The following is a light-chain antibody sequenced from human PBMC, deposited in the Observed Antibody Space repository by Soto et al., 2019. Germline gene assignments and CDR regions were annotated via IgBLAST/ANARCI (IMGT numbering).Light chain of an antibody. Sequence: QPVLTQPRSVSVSPGQSVTISCTRTSSDVSGYNYVSWYQQHPGKAPKLMIYDVSKRPSGVPDRFSGSKSGNTASLTISGLQAEDEADYYCCSYAGSYSYVFGTGTKVTVL. J-gene: IGLJ1*01. V-gene: IGLV2-11*01. CDR3: CSYAGSYSYV. CDR1: SSDVSGYNY. CDR2: DVS.